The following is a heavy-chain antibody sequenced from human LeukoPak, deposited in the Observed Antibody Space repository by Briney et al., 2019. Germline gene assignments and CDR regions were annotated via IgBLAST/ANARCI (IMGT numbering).Heavy chain of an antibody. Sequence: GGSLRLSCAASGFTFSSNYMSWVRQAPGKGLEWVSVIYSGGSTYYADSVKGRFTISRENTKNTLYLQMNSMRAEDTAVYYCASTTLDRTYYYYYMDVWGKGTTVTVSS. CDR3: ASTTLDRTYYYYYMDV. J-gene: IGHJ6*03. D-gene: IGHD3/OR15-3a*01. CDR1: GFTFSSNY. CDR2: IYSGGST. V-gene: IGHV3-66*02.